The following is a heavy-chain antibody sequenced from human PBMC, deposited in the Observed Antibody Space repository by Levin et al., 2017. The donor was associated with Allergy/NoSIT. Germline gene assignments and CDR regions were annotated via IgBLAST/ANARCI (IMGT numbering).Heavy chain of an antibody. J-gene: IGHJ6*02. CDR1: GGSISSYY. D-gene: IGHD6-19*01. Sequence: GSLRLSCTVSGGSISSYYWSWIRQPPGKGLEWIGYIYYSGSTNYNPSLKSRVTISVDTSKNQFSLKLSSVTAADTAVYYCARDWQSYGMDVWGQGTTVTVSS. CDR3: ARDWQSYGMDV. V-gene: IGHV4-59*01. CDR2: IYYSGST.